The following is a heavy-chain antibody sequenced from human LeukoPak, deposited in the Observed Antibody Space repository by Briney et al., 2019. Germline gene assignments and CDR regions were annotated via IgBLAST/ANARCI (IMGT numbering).Heavy chain of an antibody. J-gene: IGHJ4*02. D-gene: IGHD3-3*01. V-gene: IGHV4-59*08. CDR3: ARWPLVDFWSGYHPYFDY. Sequence: SETLSLTCTVSGGSISSYYWSWIRQPPGKGLEWIGYIYYSGTTNYNPSLKSRVTISVDTSKNQFSLKLSSVTAADTAVYYCARWPLVDFWSGYHPYFDYWGQGTLVTVSS. CDR2: IYYSGTT. CDR1: GGSISSYY.